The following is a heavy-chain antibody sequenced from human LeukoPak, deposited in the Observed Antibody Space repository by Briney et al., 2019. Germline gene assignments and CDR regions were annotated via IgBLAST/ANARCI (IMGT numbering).Heavy chain of an antibody. J-gene: IGHJ6*02. V-gene: IGHV4-59*08. CDR3: ARRHYYFYGMDV. CDR2: IYYSGST. CDR1: GGSISSYY. Sequence: SETLSLTSTVSGGSISSYYWSWIRQPPGKGLEWIGYIYYSGSTNYNPSLKTRVTISVDTSKNQFSLKLSSVTAADTAVYYCARRHYYFYGMDVWGRGTTVTVSS.